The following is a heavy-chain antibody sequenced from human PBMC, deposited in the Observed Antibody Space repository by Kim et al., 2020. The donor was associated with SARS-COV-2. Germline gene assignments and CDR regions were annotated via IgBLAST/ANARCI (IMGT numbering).Heavy chain of an antibody. V-gene: IGHV3-74*01. J-gene: IGHJ3*02. D-gene: IGHD2-2*01. Sequence: GGSLRLSCAASGFTFSNYWMHWVRQAPGKGLVWVSRIYSDGSRTSYADSVKGRFTISRDNAKNTLYLQMNSLTAEHTAVYYCASLVSTTRKDAFDIWGQGTMVTVSS. CDR1: GFTFSNYW. CDR2: IYSDGSRT. CDR3: ASLVSTTRKDAFDI.